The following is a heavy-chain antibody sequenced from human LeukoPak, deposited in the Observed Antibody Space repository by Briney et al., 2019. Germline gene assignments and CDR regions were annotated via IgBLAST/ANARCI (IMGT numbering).Heavy chain of an antibody. CDR2: ISSNGGST. V-gene: IGHV3-64D*06. Sequence: GGSLILSCSASGFTFSSYAMHWVRQAPGKGLEYVSDISSNGGSTYYADSVKGRFTISRDNSKNTLYLQMSSVRVEDAAVYYCVKDHLGGNAFQVWGQGTMVTVSS. CDR3: VKDHLGGNAFQV. D-gene: IGHD3-16*01. CDR1: GFTFSSYA. J-gene: IGHJ3*01.